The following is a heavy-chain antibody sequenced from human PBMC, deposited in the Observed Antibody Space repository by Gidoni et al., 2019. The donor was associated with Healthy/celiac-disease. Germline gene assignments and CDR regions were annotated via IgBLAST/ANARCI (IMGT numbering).Heavy chain of an antibody. V-gene: IGHV3-21*01. CDR1: GFTFSSYS. CDR3: ARVEGMTYYDFWSGSNWFDP. J-gene: IGHJ5*02. CDR2: ISSSSSYI. D-gene: IGHD3-3*01. Sequence: EVQLVESGGGLVKPGGSLRLSCAASGFTFSSYSMNWVRQAPGKGLEWVSSISSSSSYIYYADSVKGRFTISRDNAKNSLYLQMNSLRAEDTAVYYCARVEGMTYYDFWSGSNWFDPWGQGTLVTVSS.